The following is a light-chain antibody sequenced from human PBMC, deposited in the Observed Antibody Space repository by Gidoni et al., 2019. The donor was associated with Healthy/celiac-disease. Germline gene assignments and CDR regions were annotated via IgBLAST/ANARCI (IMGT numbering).Light chain of an antibody. CDR3: QQRSNWTPWT. CDR2: DAS. J-gene: IGKJ1*01. CDR1: QSVSSY. Sequence: EIVFTQSPATLSLSPGERATLACRASQSVSSYLAWYQQKPGQAPRLLIYDASNRATGIPARFSGSGSGTDFTITISSLEPEDFAVYYCQQRSNWTPWTFGQGTKVEIK. V-gene: IGKV3-11*01.